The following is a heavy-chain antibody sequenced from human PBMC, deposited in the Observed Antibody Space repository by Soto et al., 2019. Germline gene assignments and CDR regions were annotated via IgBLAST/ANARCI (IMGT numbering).Heavy chain of an antibody. CDR3: ARDNAYYYGSGSLFDY. V-gene: IGHV1-18*01. CDR2: ISAYNGNT. D-gene: IGHD3-10*01. J-gene: IGHJ4*02. Sequence: ASVKVSCKASGYTFTSYGISWVRQAPGQGLEWMGWISAYNGNTNYAQKLQGRVTMTTDTSTSTAYMELRSLRSDDTAVYYCARDNAYYYGSGSLFDYWGQGTLVTVSS. CDR1: GYTFTSYG.